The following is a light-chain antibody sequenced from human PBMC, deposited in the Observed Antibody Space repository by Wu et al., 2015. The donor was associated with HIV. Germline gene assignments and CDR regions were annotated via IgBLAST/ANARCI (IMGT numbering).Light chain of an antibody. CDR3: QHLNSYPPWT. CDR2: TGS. CDR1: QGISSH. V-gene: IGKV1-9*01. Sequence: IQLTQSPSSLSASVGDRVTITCRASQGISSHLAWYQQKPGKAPKLLTYTGSTLQSGVPSRFSASGSGTDFTLTITNLQPEDFAVYYCQHLNSYPPWTFGQGTKVEIK. J-gene: IGKJ1*01.